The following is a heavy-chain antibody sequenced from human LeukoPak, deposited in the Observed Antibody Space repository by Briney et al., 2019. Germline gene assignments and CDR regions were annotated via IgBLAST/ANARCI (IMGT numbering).Heavy chain of an antibody. CDR3: ARDLAYCGGDCYPDFDY. V-gene: IGHV1-69*04. CDR2: IIPILGIA. Sequence: GASVKVSCKASGGTFSSYAISWVRQAPGQGLEWMGRIIPILGIANYAQKFQGRVTITADKSTSTAYMELSSLRSEDTAVYYCARDLAYCGGDCYPDFDYWGQGTLVTVSS. D-gene: IGHD2-21*02. J-gene: IGHJ4*02. CDR1: GGTFSSYA.